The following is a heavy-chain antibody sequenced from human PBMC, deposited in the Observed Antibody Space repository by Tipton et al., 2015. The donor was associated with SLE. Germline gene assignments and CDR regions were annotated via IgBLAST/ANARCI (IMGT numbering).Heavy chain of an antibody. CDR2: IYHTGST. CDR3: ARGFPNWGAYAYFDY. D-gene: IGHD7-27*01. Sequence: TLSLTCAVNGGSFSGYHWSWIRQPPGKGLEFIGEIYHTGSTNYNPSLQSRVSISLDTSTDQFSLKLRSVTAADTAVYYCARGFPNWGAYAYFDYWGQGSLVTVSS. CDR1: GGSFSGYH. V-gene: IGHV4-34*01. J-gene: IGHJ4*02.